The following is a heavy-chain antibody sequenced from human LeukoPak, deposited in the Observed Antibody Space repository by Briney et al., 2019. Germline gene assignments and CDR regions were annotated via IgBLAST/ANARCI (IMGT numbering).Heavy chain of an antibody. Sequence: SETLSLTCTVSGGSISSYYWSWIRQPAGKGLEWIGRIYTSGSTNYNPSLKSRVTMSVDTSKNQFSLKLSSVTAADTAVYYCARNHDYYDSSGYLLGNDAFDIWGQGTLVTVSS. CDR1: GGSISSYY. V-gene: IGHV4-4*07. J-gene: IGHJ3*02. D-gene: IGHD3-22*01. CDR2: IYTSGST. CDR3: ARNHDYYDSSGYLLGNDAFDI.